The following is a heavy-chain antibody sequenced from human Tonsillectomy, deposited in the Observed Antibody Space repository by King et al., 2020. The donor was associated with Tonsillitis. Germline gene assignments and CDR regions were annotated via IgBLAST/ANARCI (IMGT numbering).Heavy chain of an antibody. Sequence: QLVQSGAEVKKPGASVKVSCKASGYTFTSYDVNWARQATGQGLEWMGWMNPNSGNTGYAQKFQGRVTMTRNTSISTAYMELSSLRSEDAAVYYCARVSLTYCSGTSCYAYYYYGMDVWGQGTTVTVSS. CDR2: MNPNSGNT. D-gene: IGHD2-2*01. J-gene: IGHJ6*02. V-gene: IGHV1-8*01. CDR3: ARVSLTYCSGTSCYAYYYYGMDV. CDR1: GYTFTSYD.